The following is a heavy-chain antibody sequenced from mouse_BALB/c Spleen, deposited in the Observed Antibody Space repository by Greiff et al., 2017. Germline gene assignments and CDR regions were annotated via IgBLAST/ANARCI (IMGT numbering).Heavy chain of an antibody. CDR3: ARNGYFDY. J-gene: IGHJ2*01. CDR2: INSNGGST. V-gene: IGHV5-6-2*01. Sequence: EVQGVESGGGLVKLGGSLKLSCAASGFTFSSYYMSWVRQTPEKRLELVAAINSNGGSTYYPDTVKGRFTISRDNAKNTLYLQMSSLKSEDTALYYCARNGYFDYWGQGTTLTVSS. CDR1: GFTFSSYY.